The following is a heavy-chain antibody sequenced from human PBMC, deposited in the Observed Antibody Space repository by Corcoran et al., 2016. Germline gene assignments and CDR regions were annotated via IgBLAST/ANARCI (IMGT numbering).Heavy chain of an antibody. CDR2: INHSGST. CDR1: GGSFSGYY. D-gene: IGHD1-26*01. V-gene: IGHV4-34*01. J-gene: IGHJ2*01. CDR3: AGTRVRWERNYFDL. Sequence: QVQLQQWGAGLLKPSETLSLTCAVYGGSFSGYYWSWIRQPPGKGLEWIGEINHSGSTNYNPSLKSRVTISVDTSKNQFSLKLSSVTAADTAVYYCAGTRVRWERNYFDLWGRGTLVTVSS.